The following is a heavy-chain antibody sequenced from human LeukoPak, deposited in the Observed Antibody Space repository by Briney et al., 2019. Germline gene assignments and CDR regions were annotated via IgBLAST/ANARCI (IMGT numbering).Heavy chain of an antibody. CDR2: IRYDGSNK. V-gene: IGHV3-30*02. CDR1: GFTFSSYG. CDR3: AKPQLGYCSGGSCQDFDY. D-gene: IGHD2-15*01. J-gene: IGHJ4*02. Sequence: GGSLRLSCAASGFTFSSYGMHWVRQAPGKGLEWVAFIRYDGSNKYYADSVKGRFTISRDDSKNTLYLQMNSLRAEDTAVYYCAKPQLGYCSGGSCQDFDYWGQGTLVTVSS.